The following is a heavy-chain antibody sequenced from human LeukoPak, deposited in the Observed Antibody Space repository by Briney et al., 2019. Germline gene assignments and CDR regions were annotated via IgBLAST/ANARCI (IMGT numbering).Heavy chain of an antibody. D-gene: IGHD3-10*01. V-gene: IGHV1-18*04. J-gene: IGHJ6*02. Sequence: ASVKVSCKASGYTFTGYYMHWVRQAPGQGLEWMGWISAYNGNTNYAQKLQGRVTMTTDTSTSTAYMELRSLRSDDTAVYYCARGPEYYYGSGSYDYYGMDVWGQGTTVTVSS. CDR1: GYTFTGYY. CDR3: ARGPEYYYGSGSYDYYGMDV. CDR2: ISAYNGNT.